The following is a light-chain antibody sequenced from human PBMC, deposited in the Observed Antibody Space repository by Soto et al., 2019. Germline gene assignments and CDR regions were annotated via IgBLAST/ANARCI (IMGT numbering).Light chain of an antibody. J-gene: IGKJ5*01. CDR2: AAS. CDR1: QSISSY. Sequence: DIQMTQSPSSLSASVGDRVTITCRASQSISSYLNWYQQKPGKAPKLLIYAASSLQSGVPSRFSGSGSGTEFTLTISSLQPEDFATYYCQQYNSYSALGQGTRLEI. V-gene: IGKV1-39*01. CDR3: QQYNSYSA.